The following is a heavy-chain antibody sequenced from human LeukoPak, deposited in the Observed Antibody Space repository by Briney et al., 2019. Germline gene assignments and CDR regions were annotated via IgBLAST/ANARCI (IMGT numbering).Heavy chain of an antibody. CDR3: ARGVRFLDPFDY. V-gene: IGHV1-3*03. J-gene: IGHJ4*02. CDR2: INAGNGNT. D-gene: IGHD3-3*01. Sequence: ASVKVSCKAAGYTFTSYAMHWVRQDPGQRLEWMGWINAGNGNTKYSQEFQGRVTITRDTSASTAYMELSSLRSEDMAVYYCARGVRFLDPFDYWGQGTLVTVSS. CDR1: GYTFTSYA.